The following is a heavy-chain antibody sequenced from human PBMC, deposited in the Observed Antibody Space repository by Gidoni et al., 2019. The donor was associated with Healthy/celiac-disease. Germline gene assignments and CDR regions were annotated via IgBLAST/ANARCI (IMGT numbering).Heavy chain of an antibody. J-gene: IGHJ4*02. CDR3: ARDRGGFGLEWLDYFDY. Sequence: HVQLVQSGPEVKKPGASVKVSCKASGYTFTSYAMHWVRQAPGQRLEWMGWINAGNGNKKYSQKFQGRVTITRDTSASTAYMELSSLRSEDTAVYYCARDRGGFGLEWLDYFDYWGQGTLVTVSS. CDR1: GYTFTSYA. CDR2: INAGNGNK. V-gene: IGHV1-3*01. D-gene: IGHD3-3*01.